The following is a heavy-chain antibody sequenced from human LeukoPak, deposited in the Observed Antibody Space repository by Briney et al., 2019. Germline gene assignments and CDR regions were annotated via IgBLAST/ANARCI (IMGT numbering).Heavy chain of an antibody. CDR3: AREEIRPPSYSSSANYYFDY. Sequence: NPGGSLRLSCAASGFTFSSYSMNWVRQAPGKGLEWVSSISSSSSYIYYADSVKGRFTISRDNAKNSLYLQMNSLRAEDTAVYYCAREEIRPPSYSSSANYYFDYWGQGTLVTVSS. CDR2: ISSSSSYI. CDR1: GFTFSSYS. V-gene: IGHV3-21*01. J-gene: IGHJ4*02. D-gene: IGHD6-6*01.